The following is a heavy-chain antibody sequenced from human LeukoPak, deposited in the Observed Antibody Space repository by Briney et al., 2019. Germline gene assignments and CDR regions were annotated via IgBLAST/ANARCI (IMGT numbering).Heavy chain of an antibody. CDR2: INPSGGST. V-gene: IGHV1-46*01. Sequence: ASVKVSCKASGYTFTSYYTHWVRQAPGQGLEWMGIINPSGGSTSYAQKFQGRVTMTRDTSTSTVYMELSSLRSEDTAVYYCAREVGYSYGTGGDFDYWGQGTLVTVSS. D-gene: IGHD5-18*01. J-gene: IGHJ4*02. CDR3: AREVGYSYGTGGDFDY. CDR1: GYTFTSYY.